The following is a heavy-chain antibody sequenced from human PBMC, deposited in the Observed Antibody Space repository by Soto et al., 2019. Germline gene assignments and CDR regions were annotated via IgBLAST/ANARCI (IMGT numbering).Heavy chain of an antibody. Sequence: QVQLVQSGAEVQKPGSSVKVSCKASGGTFSSYAISWVRQAPGQGLEWMGGIIPIFGTANYAQKFQGRVTITADESTSTAYMELSSLRSEDTAVYYCAREDTSYYGSGSYYNFWGQGTLVTVSS. CDR1: GGTFSSYA. CDR2: IIPIFGTA. V-gene: IGHV1-69*01. J-gene: IGHJ4*02. D-gene: IGHD3-10*01. CDR3: AREDTSYYGSGSYYNF.